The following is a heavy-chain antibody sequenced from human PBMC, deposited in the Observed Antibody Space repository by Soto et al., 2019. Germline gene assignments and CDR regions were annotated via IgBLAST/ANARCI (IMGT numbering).Heavy chain of an antibody. CDR1: GGTFSSYT. J-gene: IGHJ6*02. Sequence: SVKVSCKASGGTFSSYTISWVLQAPGQGLEWMGRIIPILGIANYAQKFQGRVTITADKSTSTAYMELSSLRSEDTAVYYCARDFYSGSYYDVYYYGMDVWGQGTTVTVSS. V-gene: IGHV1-69*04. D-gene: IGHD1-26*01. CDR3: ARDFYSGSYYDVYYYGMDV. CDR2: IIPILGIA.